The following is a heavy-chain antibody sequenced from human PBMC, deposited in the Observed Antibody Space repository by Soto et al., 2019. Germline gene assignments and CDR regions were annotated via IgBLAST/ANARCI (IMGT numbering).Heavy chain of an antibody. J-gene: IGHJ4*02. CDR2: ISSSSSYI. V-gene: IGHV3-21*01. Sequence: GGSLRLSCAASGFTFSSYSMNWVRQAPGKGLEWVSSISSSSSYIYYADSVKGRLTISRDNAKNSLYLQMNSLRAEDTAVYYCARDPRVYYDSWSGYCGYFDYWGQGTLVTVSS. CDR3: ARDPRVYYDSWSGYCGYFDY. D-gene: IGHD3-3*01. CDR1: GFTFSSYS.